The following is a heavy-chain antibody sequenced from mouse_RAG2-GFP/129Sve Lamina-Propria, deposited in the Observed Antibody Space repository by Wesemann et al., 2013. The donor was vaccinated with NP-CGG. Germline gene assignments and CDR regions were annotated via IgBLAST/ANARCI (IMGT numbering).Heavy chain of an antibody. D-gene: IGHD2-5*01. CDR3: ARWDSNYLFAY. CDR1: GFTFSSYT. Sequence: EVMLVESGGGLVKPGGSLKLSCAASGFTFSSYTMSWVRQTPEKRLEWVATISGGGGNTYYPDSVKGRFTISRDNAKNTLYLQMSSLRSEDTALYYCARWDSNYLFAYWGQGTLVTVSA. CDR2: ISGGGGNT. V-gene: IGHV5-9*01. J-gene: IGHJ3*01.